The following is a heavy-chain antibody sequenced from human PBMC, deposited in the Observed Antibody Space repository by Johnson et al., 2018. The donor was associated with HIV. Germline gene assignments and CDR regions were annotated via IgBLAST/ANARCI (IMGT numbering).Heavy chain of an antibody. CDR3: ARRFYDSSGAGFDI. D-gene: IGHD3-22*01. CDR1: GFTFSYYA. J-gene: IGHJ3*02. Sequence: QVQLVESGGGVVQPGTSLRLSCAASGFTFSYYAIFWVRQAPGKGLEWVAVISHDGSNKYYADSVKGRFTISRDNSKNTLYLQMGSLRAEDMAVYYCARRFYDSSGAGFDIWGQGTMVTVSS. V-gene: IGHV3-30*14. CDR2: ISHDGSNK.